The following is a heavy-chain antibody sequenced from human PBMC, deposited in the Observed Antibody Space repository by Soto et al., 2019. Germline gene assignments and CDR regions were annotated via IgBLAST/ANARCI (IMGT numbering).Heavy chain of an antibody. CDR3: ARDSEYSYYGMDV. Sequence: SETLSLTCIVSGGSISSYYWNWIRQPAGKGLEWIGRIYTSGSTNYNPSLKSRVTMSVDTSKNQFSLKLSSVTAADTAVYYCARDSEYSYYGMDVWGQGTTVTVSS. CDR1: GGSISSYY. J-gene: IGHJ6*02. D-gene: IGHD4-4*01. CDR2: IYTSGST. V-gene: IGHV4-4*07.